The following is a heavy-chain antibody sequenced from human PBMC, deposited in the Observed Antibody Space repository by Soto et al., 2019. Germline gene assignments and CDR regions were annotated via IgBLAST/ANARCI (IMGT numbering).Heavy chain of an antibody. D-gene: IGHD2-15*01. Sequence: GGSLRLSCAASGFTFSSYGMHWVRQAPGKGLEWVAVISYDGSNKYYADSVKGRFTISRDNSKNTLYLQMNSLRAEDTAVYCCARPTSPVVTTVLDYWGQGTLVTVSS. J-gene: IGHJ4*02. CDR1: GFTFSSYG. CDR2: ISYDGSNK. V-gene: IGHV3-30*03. CDR3: ARPTSPVVTTVLDY.